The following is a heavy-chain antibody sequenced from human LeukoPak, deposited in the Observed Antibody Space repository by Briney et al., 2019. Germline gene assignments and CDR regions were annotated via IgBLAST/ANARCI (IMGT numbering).Heavy chain of an antibody. CDR3: ARDGPAPAAMSDAFDI. CDR2: ISAYNGNT. CDR1: GGTFSSYA. J-gene: IGHJ3*02. V-gene: IGHV1-18*01. Sequence: ASVKVSCKASGGTFSSYAISWVRQAPGQGLEWMGWISAYNGNTNYAQKLQGRVTMTTDTSTSTAYMELRSLRSDDTAVYYCARDGPAPAAMSDAFDIWGQGTMVTVSS. D-gene: IGHD2-2*01.